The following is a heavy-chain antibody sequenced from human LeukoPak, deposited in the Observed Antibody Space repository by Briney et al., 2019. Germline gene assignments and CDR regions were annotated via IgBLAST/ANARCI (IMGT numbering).Heavy chain of an antibody. V-gene: IGHV4-4*02. Sequence: PSETLSLTCAVSGGSISSTNWWSWVRQPPGKGLEWIGEIYHSGSTNYNSSLKSRVTISVDKSKNHFSLKLSSVTAADTAVYYCVGGAESSYSSVDFWGQGALVAVSS. CDR2: IYHSGST. J-gene: IGHJ4*02. CDR3: VGGAESSYSSVDF. D-gene: IGHD3-22*01. CDR1: GGSISSTNW.